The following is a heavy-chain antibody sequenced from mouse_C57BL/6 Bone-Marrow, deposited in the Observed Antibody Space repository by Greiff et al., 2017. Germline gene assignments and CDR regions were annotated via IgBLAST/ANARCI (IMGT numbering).Heavy chain of an antibody. CDR3: ARRSYDYGFAY. J-gene: IGHJ3*01. CDR1: GYTFTSYT. CDR2: INPSSGYT. Sequence: QVHVKQSGAELARPGASVKMSCKASGYTFTSYTMHWVKQRPGQGLEWIGYINPSSGYTKYNQKFKDKATLTADKSSSTAYMQLSSLTSEDSAVYYCARRSYDYGFAYWGQGTLVTVSA. D-gene: IGHD2-4*01. V-gene: IGHV1-4*01.